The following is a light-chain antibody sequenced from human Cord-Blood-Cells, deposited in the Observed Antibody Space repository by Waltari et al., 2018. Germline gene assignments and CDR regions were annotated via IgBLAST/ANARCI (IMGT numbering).Light chain of an antibody. V-gene: IGLV2-11*01. Sequence: QSALPPPRSVSGSPGQSVPISCTGPTSDVGGYNFVSWYQQHPGKAPKLMIYDVSKLPSGVPDRFSGSKSGNTASLTISGLQAEDEADYYCCSYAGSYTFVFGTGTKVTVL. CDR2: DVS. CDR3: CSYAGSYTFV. J-gene: IGLJ1*01. CDR1: TSDVGGYNF.